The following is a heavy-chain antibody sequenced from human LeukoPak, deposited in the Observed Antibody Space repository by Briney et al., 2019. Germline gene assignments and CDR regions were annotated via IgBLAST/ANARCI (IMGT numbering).Heavy chain of an antibody. CDR3: ARITGIEAAGDY. CDR2: IKHDGSEK. J-gene: IGHJ4*02. D-gene: IGHD6-13*01. V-gene: IGHV3-7*04. CDR1: GFTFSTYW. Sequence: GGSLRLSCAASGFTFSTYWMSWVRQAPGRGLEWVANIKHDGSEKFYVDSVRGRFTISRDNAKNSLYLQLNSLRAEDTALYYCARITGIEAAGDYWGQGTLVAVSS.